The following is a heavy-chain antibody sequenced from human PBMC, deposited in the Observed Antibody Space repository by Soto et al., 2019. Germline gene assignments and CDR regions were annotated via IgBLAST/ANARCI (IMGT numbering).Heavy chain of an antibody. CDR3: VRDTNNGGDETYCYYYCGMDV. CDR1: GFTFSSYG. CDR2: IWYDGSNK. D-gene: IGHD2-8*01. J-gene: IGHJ6*02. Sequence: QVQLVESGGGVVQPGRSLRLSCAASGFTFSSYGMHWVRQAPGKGLEWVAVIWYDGSNKYYADSVKGRFTISRDNSKNALYQHINSVRAEDTAVYYCVRDTNNGGDETYCYYYCGMDVWGQGTTVTVSS. V-gene: IGHV3-33*01.